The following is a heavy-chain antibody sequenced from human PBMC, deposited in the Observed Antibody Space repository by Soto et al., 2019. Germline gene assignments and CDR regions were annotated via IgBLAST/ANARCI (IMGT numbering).Heavy chain of an antibody. CDR1: GGSISSYY. D-gene: IGHD3-10*02. CDR2: IYYSGST. J-gene: IGHJ6*02. CDR3: ARLIALRHYVLDV. Sequence: QVQLQESGPGLVKPSETLSLTCTVSGGSISSYYWSWIRQPPGKGLEWIGYIYYSGSTNYNPSLKSRVTISVDTSKTHFSLKLSSVTAADTAVYYCARLIALRHYVLDVWGQGTTVTVSS. V-gene: IGHV4-59*08.